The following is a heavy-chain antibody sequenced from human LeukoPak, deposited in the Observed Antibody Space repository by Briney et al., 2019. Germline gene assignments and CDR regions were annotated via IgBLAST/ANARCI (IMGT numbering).Heavy chain of an antibody. Sequence: ASVKVSCKASGYTFTSYGISWVRQAPGQGLEWMGWISAYNGNTNYAQKLQGRVTMTTDTSTSTAYMELRSLRSDDTAVYYCARGGDLYDILTGYYNVRTTNWFDPWGQGTLVTVSS. CDR1: GYTFTSYG. CDR3: ARGGDLYDILTGYYNVRTTNWFDP. D-gene: IGHD3-9*01. J-gene: IGHJ5*02. CDR2: ISAYNGNT. V-gene: IGHV1-18*01.